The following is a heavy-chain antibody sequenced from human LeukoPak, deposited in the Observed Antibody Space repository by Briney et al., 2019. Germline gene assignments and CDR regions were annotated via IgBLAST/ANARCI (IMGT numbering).Heavy chain of an antibody. Sequence: SETLSLTCTVPGGSISSYYWSWIRQPPGKGLEWIGYIYYSGSTNYNPSLKSRVTISVDTSKNQFSLKLSSVTAADTAVYYCARHTGYSSSWYLGTPDYYGMDVWGQGTTVTVSS. D-gene: IGHD6-13*01. CDR2: IYYSGST. CDR3: ARHTGYSSSWYLGTPDYYGMDV. J-gene: IGHJ6*02. V-gene: IGHV4-59*08. CDR1: GGSISSYY.